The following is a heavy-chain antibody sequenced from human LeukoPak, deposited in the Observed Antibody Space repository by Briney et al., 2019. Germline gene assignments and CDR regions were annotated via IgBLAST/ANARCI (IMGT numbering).Heavy chain of an antibody. CDR2: INHSGST. CDR1: GGSFSGYY. Sequence: PSETLSLTCAVYGGSFSGYYWSWIRQPPGKGLEWIGEINHSGSTNYNPSLKSRVTISVDTSKNQFSLKLSSVTAADTAVYYCASHHVVVPANWFDPWGQGTLVTVSS. J-gene: IGHJ5*02. D-gene: IGHD2-2*01. CDR3: ASHHVVVPANWFDP. V-gene: IGHV4-34*01.